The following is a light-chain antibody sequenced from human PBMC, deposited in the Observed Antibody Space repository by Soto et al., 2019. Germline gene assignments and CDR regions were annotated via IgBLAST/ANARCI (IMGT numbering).Light chain of an antibody. V-gene: IGLV2-23*01. CDR3: CSYAGSSTLWV. J-gene: IGLJ3*02. CDR2: EGS. Sequence: QSVLTQPASVSGSPGQSITISCTGASSDAGSYNLVSWYQQHPGQAPKLVISEGSKRPSGVSNRFSGSKSGNTASLTISGLQAEDEADYYCCSYAGSSTLWVFGGGTKVTVL. CDR1: SSDAGSYNL.